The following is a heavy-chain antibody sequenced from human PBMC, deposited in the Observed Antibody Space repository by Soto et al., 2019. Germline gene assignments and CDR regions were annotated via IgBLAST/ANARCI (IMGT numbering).Heavy chain of an antibody. V-gene: IGHV3-21*06. Sequence: GLEWVSSITTDSSYRYYTDSVKGRFTISRDNAKNSLYLLMDSLRAEDTAVYYCARSGYSSGWNSHFDYWGQGALVTVSS. CDR2: ITTDSSYR. D-gene: IGHD6-19*01. CDR3: ARSGYSSGWNSHFDY. J-gene: IGHJ4*02.